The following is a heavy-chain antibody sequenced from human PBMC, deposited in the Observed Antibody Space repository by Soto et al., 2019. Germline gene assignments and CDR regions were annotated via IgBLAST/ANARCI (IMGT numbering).Heavy chain of an antibody. V-gene: IGHV3-74*01. CDR1: GFTFSSYW. CDR2: INSDGSST. D-gene: IGHD3-9*01. J-gene: IGHJ6*02. Sequence: GGSLRLSCAASGFTFSSYWMHWVRQAPGKGLVWVSRINSDGSSTSYADSVKGRFTISRDNAKNTLYLQMNSLRAEDTAVYYCARDIGRYADYYYGMDVWGQGTTATVSS. CDR3: ARDIGRYADYYYGMDV.